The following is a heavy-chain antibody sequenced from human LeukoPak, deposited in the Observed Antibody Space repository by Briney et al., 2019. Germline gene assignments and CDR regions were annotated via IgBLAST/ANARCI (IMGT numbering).Heavy chain of an antibody. D-gene: IGHD1-1*01. Sequence: ASVKVSCKASGDSFTSYYMHWVRQAPGQGLEWMGIINPSGGSTSYAQKFQGRVTMTRDTSISTAYMELSRLRSDDTAVYYCARVLVRAAAGTAAPLGYWGQGTLVTVSS. CDR2: INPSGGST. CDR3: ARVLVRAAAGTAAPLGY. V-gene: IGHV1-46*01. J-gene: IGHJ4*02. CDR1: GDSFTSYY.